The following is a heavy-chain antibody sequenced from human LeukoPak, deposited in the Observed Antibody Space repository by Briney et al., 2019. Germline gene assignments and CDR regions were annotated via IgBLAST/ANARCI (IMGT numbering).Heavy chain of an antibody. CDR1: GGSFSGYY. Sequence: PSETLSLTCAVYGGSFSGYYWSWIRQPPGKGLEWIGEINHSGSTNYNPSLKSRVTISVDTSKNQFSLKLSSVTAADTAVYYCARGLAYYDFWSGYSRYFDYWGQGTLVTVSS. V-gene: IGHV4-34*01. D-gene: IGHD3-3*01. CDR2: INHSGST. CDR3: ARGLAYYDFWSGYSRYFDY. J-gene: IGHJ4*02.